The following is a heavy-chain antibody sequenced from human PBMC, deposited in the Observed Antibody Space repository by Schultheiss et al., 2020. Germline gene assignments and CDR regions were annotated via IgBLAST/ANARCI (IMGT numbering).Heavy chain of an antibody. D-gene: IGHD3-10*01. CDR1: GFTFDDYA. V-gene: IGHV3-9*01. Sequence: GGSLRLSCAASGFTFDDYAMHWVRQAPGKGLEWVSGISWSGYNIFYAVSVTGRFTISGDNAKNSLYLQMNGLRAEDTALYYCAKDMSASGSYYRPFDYWGQGTLVTVSS. CDR3: AKDMSASGSYYRPFDY. J-gene: IGHJ4*02. CDR2: ISWSGYNI.